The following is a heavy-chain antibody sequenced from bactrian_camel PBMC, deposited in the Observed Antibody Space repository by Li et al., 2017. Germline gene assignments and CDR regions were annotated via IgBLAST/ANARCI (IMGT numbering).Heavy chain of an antibody. CDR3: AAEFAEFCKGMVVGPSTRAY. Sequence: HVQLVESGGGSVQAGGSLKLSCVVSGYKSYYMAWFRQAPGNEREGVAAIDTAGYTTYTYAVQGRFTISKDSAKNTVYLQMTSLKPEDTAMYTCAAEFAEFCKGMVVGPSTRAYWGQGTQVTVS. J-gene: IGHJ4*01. D-gene: IGHD2*01. V-gene: IGHV3S53*01. CDR1: GYKSYY. CDR2: IDTAGYT.